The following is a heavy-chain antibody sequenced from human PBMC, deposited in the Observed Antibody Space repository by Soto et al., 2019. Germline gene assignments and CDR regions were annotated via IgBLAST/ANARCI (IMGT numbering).Heavy chain of an antibody. V-gene: IGHV3-35*01. CDR3: Y. CDR2: VSWNGSRT. J-gene: IGHJ4*02. CDR1: GFTFSNND. Sequence: HPGGSLRLSCAASGFTFSNNDMNWVHQAPGKGLEWVSGVSWNGSRTHYADSVKGRFIISRDNSRNTMYLQTNSLRAEDTAVERDYWGQGTLVTVSS.